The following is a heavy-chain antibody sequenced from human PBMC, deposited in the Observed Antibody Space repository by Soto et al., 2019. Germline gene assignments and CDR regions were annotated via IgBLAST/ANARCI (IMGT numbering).Heavy chain of an antibody. Sequence: QVQLVQSGAEVKKPGSSVKVSCKAPGGTFSSYSINWVRQAPGQGLEWMGETIPIFGTANYAQKFQGRFTITADESTSTAYMELSSLRSADTAVYYCARDGGRHSGGIDYWGQGTLVTVSS. D-gene: IGHD1-26*01. CDR3: ARDGGRHSGGIDY. CDR1: GGTFSSYS. J-gene: IGHJ4*02. CDR2: TIPIFGTA. V-gene: IGHV1-69*01.